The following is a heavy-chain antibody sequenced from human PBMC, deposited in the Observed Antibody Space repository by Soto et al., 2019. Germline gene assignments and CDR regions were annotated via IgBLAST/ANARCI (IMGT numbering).Heavy chain of an antibody. CDR2: IYYSGST. D-gene: IGHD3-10*01. CDR3: ARVAKGNYYGSGSDLRYIDY. V-gene: IGHV4-31*03. Sequence: PSETLSLTCTVSGGSISSGGYYWSWIRQHPGKGLEWIGYIYYSGSTYYNPSLKSRVTISVDTSKNQFSLKLSSVTAADTAVYYCARVAKGNYYGSGSDLRYIDYWGQGTLVTVSS. J-gene: IGHJ4*02. CDR1: GGSISSGGYY.